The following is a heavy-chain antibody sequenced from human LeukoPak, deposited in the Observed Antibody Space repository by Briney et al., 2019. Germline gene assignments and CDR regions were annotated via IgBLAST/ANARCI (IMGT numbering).Heavy chain of an antibody. CDR2: IDHSGST. J-gene: IGHJ4*02. CDR3: ARTRGRIMITFGGVHFDY. D-gene: IGHD3-16*01. V-gene: IGHV4-34*01. Sequence: SETLSLTCAVYGGSFSGYYWSWIRQPPGKGLEWIGEIDHSGSTNYNPSLKSRVTISVDTSKNQFSLKLSSVTAADTAVYYCARTRGRIMITFGGVHFDYWGQGTLVTVSS. CDR1: GGSFSGYY.